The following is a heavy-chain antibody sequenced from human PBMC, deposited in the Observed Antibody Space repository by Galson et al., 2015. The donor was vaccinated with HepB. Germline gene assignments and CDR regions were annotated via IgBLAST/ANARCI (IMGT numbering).Heavy chain of an antibody. Sequence: SLRLSCAASGFTFSGSAMHWVRQASGKGLEWVGRIGSKANSYATAYAASVKGRFTISRDESKNTAYLQMNSLNTEDTALYYCSRQCPLAAGYSISCNIDYWGQGTLVTVSS. CDR2: IGSKANSYAT. CDR1: GFTFSGSA. D-gene: IGHD6-13*01. J-gene: IGHJ4*02. CDR3: SRQCPLAAGYSISCNIDY. V-gene: IGHV3-73*01.